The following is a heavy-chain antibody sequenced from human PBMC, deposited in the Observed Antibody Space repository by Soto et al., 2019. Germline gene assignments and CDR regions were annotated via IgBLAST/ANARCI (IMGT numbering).Heavy chain of an antibody. CDR1: VYVSSYCS. V-gene: IGHV4-4*07. CDR3: ARDDFARNNRELEQ. J-gene: IGHJ4*02. D-gene: IGHD1-26*01. CDR2: VYSTGTI. Sequence: PSETLSLTCTFSVYVSSYCSCSLIRQSSVKGLEWIWLVYSTGTIFCNPSLKSLATMSVDTSKNQFSLKLTSVNAAATDVYYCARDDFARNNRELEQWGPGTMVTVSS.